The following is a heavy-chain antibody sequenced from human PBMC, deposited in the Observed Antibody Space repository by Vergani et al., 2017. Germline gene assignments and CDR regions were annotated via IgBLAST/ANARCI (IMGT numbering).Heavy chain of an antibody. CDR1: GGSISSGSYY. CDR2: IYTSGST. V-gene: IGHV4-61*02. D-gene: IGHD1-26*01. J-gene: IGHJ5*02. Sequence: QVQLQESGPGLVKPSQTLSLTCTVSGGSISSGSYYWSWLRQPAGKGLEWIGRIYTSGSTYYNPSLKSRVTISVDTSKKQFSLKLSSVTAADTAVYYCARVGEWELLQSWFDPWGQGTLVTVSS. CDR3: ARVGEWELLQSWFDP.